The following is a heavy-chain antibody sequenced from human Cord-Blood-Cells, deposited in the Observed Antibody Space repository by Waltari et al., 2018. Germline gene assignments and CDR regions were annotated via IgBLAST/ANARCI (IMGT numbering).Heavy chain of an antibody. CDR2: IIPIFGTA. Sequence: QVQPVQYGAGVQKPGASVKVSCKASGGTFCSYPITWFGQPPGQGLEWMGGIIPIFGTANYAQKFQGRVTITADESTSTAYMELSSLRSEDTAVYYCARQPEYSSSSYYFDYWGQGTLVTVSS. J-gene: IGHJ4*02. D-gene: IGHD6-6*01. CDR1: GGTFCSYP. CDR3: ARQPEYSSSSYYFDY. V-gene: IGHV1-69*01.